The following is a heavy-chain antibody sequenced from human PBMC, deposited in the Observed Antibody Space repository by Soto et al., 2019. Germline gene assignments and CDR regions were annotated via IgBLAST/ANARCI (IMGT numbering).Heavy chain of an antibody. CDR3: ARTRTHRDFWSGYPVEQWGDYYYGMDV. CDR1: GGSISSSSYY. J-gene: IGHJ6*02. Sequence: SETLSLTCTVSGGSISSSSYYWGWIRQPPGKGLEWIGSIYYSGSNYYYPSLKSRVTISVDTSKNQFSLKLSSVTAADTAVYYCARTRTHRDFWSGYPVEQWGDYYYGMDVWGQGTTVTVSS. D-gene: IGHD3-3*01. V-gene: IGHV4-39*01. CDR2: IYYSGSN.